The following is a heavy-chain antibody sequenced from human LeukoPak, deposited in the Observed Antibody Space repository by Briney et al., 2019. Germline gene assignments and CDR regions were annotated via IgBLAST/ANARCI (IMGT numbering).Heavy chain of an antibody. CDR1: GGSISSSSYY. V-gene: IGHV4-39*01. D-gene: IGHD5-24*01. J-gene: IGHJ4*02. CDR3: ASVEMFTISFDY. Sequence: SETLSLTCTVSGGSISSSSYYWGWIRQPPGKGLEWIGSISYSGSTYYNPSLKSRVTVFVDTSKNQFSLKLTSVTAADTAVYYCASVEMFTISFDYWGQGTLVTVSS. CDR2: ISYSGST.